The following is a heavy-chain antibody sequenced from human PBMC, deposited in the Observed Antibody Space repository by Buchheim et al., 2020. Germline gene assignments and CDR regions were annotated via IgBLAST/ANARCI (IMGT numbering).Heavy chain of an antibody. CDR2: INHSGST. CDR1: GGSFSGYY. Sequence: QVQLQQWGAGLLKPSETLSLTCAVYGGSFSGYYWSWIRQPPGKGLEWIGEINHSGSTNYNPSLKSRVTISVDTSKNQFSLKLSSVTAADTAVYYCARAPGKGKQLARQGAFNYWGQGTL. J-gene: IGHJ4*02. D-gene: IGHD6-6*01. CDR3: ARAPGKGKQLARQGAFNY. V-gene: IGHV4-34*01.